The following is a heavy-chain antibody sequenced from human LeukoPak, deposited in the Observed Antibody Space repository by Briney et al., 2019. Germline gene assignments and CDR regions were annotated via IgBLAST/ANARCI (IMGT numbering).Heavy chain of an antibody. CDR3: ARARNNYDESGYSALDH. Sequence: GGSLRLSCTASGFTFSSFGMHWVRQAPGKGLEWVASLWYNGINKYYADSVKGRFTISRDNSKNTLYLQMDSLRAEDTAMFYCARARNNYDESGYSALDHWGQGTLVTVSS. J-gene: IGHJ4*02. CDR2: LWYNGINK. CDR1: GFTFSSFG. D-gene: IGHD3-3*01. V-gene: IGHV3-33*01.